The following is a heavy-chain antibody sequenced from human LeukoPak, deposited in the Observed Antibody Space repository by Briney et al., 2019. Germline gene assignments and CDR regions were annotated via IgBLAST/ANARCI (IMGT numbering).Heavy chain of an antibody. V-gene: IGHV3-7*04. CDR1: GFIFNTYW. Sequence: GGSLRLSCAASGFIFNTYWMNWVRQAPGKGLEWVAKIRQDGSEKYYVDSVKGRFTISRDNAKNSLYLQMNSLRVEDMAVYYCARGYYGMDVWGQGTTVTVS. CDR2: IRQDGSEK. CDR3: ARGYYGMDV. J-gene: IGHJ6*02.